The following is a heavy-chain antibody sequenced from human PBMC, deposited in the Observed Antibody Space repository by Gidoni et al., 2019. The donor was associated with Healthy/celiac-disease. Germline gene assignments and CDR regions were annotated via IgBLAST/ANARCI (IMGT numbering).Heavy chain of an antibody. J-gene: IGHJ5*02. Sequence: QVQLVQSGAEVKKPGASVKVSCKASGYTFTSYAMHWVRQAPGQRLEWMGWINAGNGNTKYSQKFQGRVTITRDTSASTAYMELSSLRSEDTAVYYCARERTISKEKYNWFDPWGQGTLVTVSS. D-gene: IGHD3-9*01. CDR1: GYTFTSYA. CDR2: INAGNGNT. CDR3: ARERTISKEKYNWFDP. V-gene: IGHV1-3*01.